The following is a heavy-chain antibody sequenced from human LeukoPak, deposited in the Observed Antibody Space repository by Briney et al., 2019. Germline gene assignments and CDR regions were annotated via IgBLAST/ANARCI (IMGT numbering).Heavy chain of an antibody. CDR1: GGSISSYY. D-gene: IGHD6-19*01. V-gene: IGHV4-59*01. Sequence: PSETLSLTCTVSGGSISSYYWSWIRQPPGKGLEWIGYIYYSGSTNYNPSLKSLVTISVDTSTNQFSLRLSSVTAPDTAVYYCARGRGSSGWLDYWGQGTLVTVSS. J-gene: IGHJ4*02. CDR2: IYYSGST. CDR3: ARGRGSSGWLDY.